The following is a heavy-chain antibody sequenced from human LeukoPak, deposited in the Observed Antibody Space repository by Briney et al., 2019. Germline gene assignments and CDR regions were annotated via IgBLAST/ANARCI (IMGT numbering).Heavy chain of an antibody. CDR3: TRGDRGYAESLY. J-gene: IGHJ4*02. D-gene: IGHD5-12*01. CDR1: GFSFREHW. V-gene: IGHV3-7*02. CDR2: IKEDGNED. Sequence: PGGSLRLSCTVSGFSFREHWMSWGRQAPGKGLEWVGNIKEDGNEDYYVDSVEGRFVIFRDNAKNSLYLQMHSLRAEDTAVYYCTRGDRGYAESLYWGRGTLVTVSS.